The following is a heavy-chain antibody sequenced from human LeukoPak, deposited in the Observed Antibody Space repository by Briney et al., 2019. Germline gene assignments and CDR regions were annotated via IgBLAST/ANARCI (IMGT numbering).Heavy chain of an antibody. V-gene: IGHV4-39*01. CDR2: IYYSGRT. J-gene: IGHJ2*01. CDR3: ARGVSMIVVVIHDWYFDL. D-gene: IGHD3-22*01. CDR1: GGSISSSSYY. Sequence: SETLSLTCNVSGGSISSSSYYWGWIRQPPGKGLEWIGNIYYSGRTYYNPSLKSRVTISVDTSKNQFSLKLSSVTATDTAVYYCARGVSMIVVVIHDWYFDLWGRGTLVTVSS.